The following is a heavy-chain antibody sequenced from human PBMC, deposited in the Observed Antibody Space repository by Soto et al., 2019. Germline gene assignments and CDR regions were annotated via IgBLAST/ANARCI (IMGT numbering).Heavy chain of an antibody. V-gene: IGHV1-69*13. CDR2: IIPNFGTA. Sequence: ASVKVSCKASGDTFSSYAISWVRQAPGQGLEWMGGIIPNFGTANYAQKFQGRVTITADESTSTAYMELSSLRSEDTAVYYCARDYYDSSGYYLNTAFDIWGQGTMVTV. J-gene: IGHJ3*02. CDR1: GDTFSSYA. D-gene: IGHD3-22*01. CDR3: ARDYYDSSGYYLNTAFDI.